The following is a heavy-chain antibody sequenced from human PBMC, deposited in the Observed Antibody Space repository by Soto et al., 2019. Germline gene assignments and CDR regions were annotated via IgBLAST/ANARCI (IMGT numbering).Heavy chain of an antibody. D-gene: IGHD2-15*01. V-gene: IGHV3-23*01. CDR3: ATPIGKERCRGGSCYSGGDY. CDR2: LSASGGAT. Sequence: EVQLLESGGGFVQPGGSLRLSCAASGFTFFSYAMTWVRQAPGRGLEWVSSLSASGGATDYADSVKGRFTISRDNSKNTLYLQMNSLRAEETAVYFCATPIGKERCRGGSCYSGGDYWGQGTLVTVSS. J-gene: IGHJ4*02. CDR1: GFTFFSYA.